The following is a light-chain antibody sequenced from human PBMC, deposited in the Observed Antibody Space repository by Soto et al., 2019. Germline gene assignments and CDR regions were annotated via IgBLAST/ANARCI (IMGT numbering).Light chain of an antibody. CDR1: QNIINY. CDR2: DVS. Sequence: IVLTQSQATLSLSPGKRATLSCRASQNIINYLIGYQQKPGQSPRLLIYDVSNRATGIPARFSGSGSGTDVTLTISSLEPEDFAVYYCQQRSNWPRTFGQGTKVDIK. J-gene: IGKJ1*01. V-gene: IGKV3-11*01. CDR3: QQRSNWPRT.